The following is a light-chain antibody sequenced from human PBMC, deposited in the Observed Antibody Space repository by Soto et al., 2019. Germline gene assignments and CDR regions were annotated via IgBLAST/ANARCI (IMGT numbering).Light chain of an antibody. Sequence: SYELTQPPSVSVATGQTATGTCGGRNIGSKSVHWYQQKPGQAPVLVVHDDSDRPSGIPGRFSGSNSGDTATLTLSGVEAGDEADYYCQVWDRSSNHWVFGGGTTLTVL. J-gene: IGLJ3*02. V-gene: IGLV3-21*02. CDR1: NIGSKS. CDR3: QVWDRSSNHWV. CDR2: DDS.